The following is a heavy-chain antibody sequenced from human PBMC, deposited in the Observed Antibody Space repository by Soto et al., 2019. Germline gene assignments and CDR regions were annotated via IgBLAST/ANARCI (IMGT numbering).Heavy chain of an antibody. CDR2: IYYSGST. D-gene: IGHD6-13*01. J-gene: IGHJ4*02. CDR3: ARALGSSWGPDY. Sequence: SDTLSLTCTVSGGSISSYYWSWIRQPPGKGLEWIGYIYYSGSTNYNPSLRSRVTISVDTSKNQFSLKLTSVMAADTAVYYCARALGSSWGPDYWGQGTLVTVSS. CDR1: GGSISSYY. V-gene: IGHV4-59*01.